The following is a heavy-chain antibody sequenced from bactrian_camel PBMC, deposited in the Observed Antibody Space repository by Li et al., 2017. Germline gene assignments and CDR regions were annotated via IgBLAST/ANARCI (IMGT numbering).Heavy chain of an antibody. V-gene: IGHV3S60*01. J-gene: IGHJ4*01. Sequence: HVQLVESGGDLVQAGGSLRLSCTVSGLGLGDYAMRWYRQYPGKEREGISCINWSGDRTYYGDSVKGRFTISRDNAKNTLYLQMNSLKPEDTAMYYCATGGAPECARPFLPPVSYWGQGTQVTVS. CDR1: GLGLGDYA. CDR2: INWSGDRT. CDR3: ATGGAPECARPFLPPVSY. D-gene: IGHD3*01.